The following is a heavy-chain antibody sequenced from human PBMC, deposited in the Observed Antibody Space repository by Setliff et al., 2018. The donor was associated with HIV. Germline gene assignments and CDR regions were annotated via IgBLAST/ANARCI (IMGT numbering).Heavy chain of an antibody. CDR2: IYYSGIT. D-gene: IGHD2-21*02. V-gene: IGHV4-59*05. Sequence: LSLTCTISGGSISSYYWSWIRQPPGKGLEWIGSIYYSGITYYNPSLKSRVTISVDTSKNDISLKLSSVTAADTAVYHRARHANGPYGPFGDLLYFDYWGLGTLVTVSS. CDR3: ARHANGPYGPFGDLLYFDY. J-gene: IGHJ4*02. CDR1: GGSISSYY.